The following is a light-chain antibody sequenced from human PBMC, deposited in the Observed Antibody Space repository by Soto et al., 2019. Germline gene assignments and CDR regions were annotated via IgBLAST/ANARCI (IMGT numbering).Light chain of an antibody. V-gene: IGLV2-14*01. CDR3: SSYTSSTFYV. Sequence: QSVLTQPASVSGSPGQWITISCTGTSSDVGGYNYVSWYQQHPGKAPKLMIYEVSNRPSGVSNRFSGSKSGNTASLTISGLQAEDEADYYCSSYTSSTFYVFGTGTKVTVL. J-gene: IGLJ1*01. CDR1: SSDVGGYNY. CDR2: EVS.